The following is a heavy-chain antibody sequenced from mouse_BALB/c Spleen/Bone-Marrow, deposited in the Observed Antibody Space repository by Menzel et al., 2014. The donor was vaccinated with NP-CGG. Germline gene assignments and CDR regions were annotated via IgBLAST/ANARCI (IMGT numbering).Heavy chain of an antibody. CDR1: GFTFSDFY. Sequence: EVKLMESGGGLVQPGRSLRLSCATSGFTFSDFYMEWVRQPPGKRLEWIAACRNKANDYTTEYSASVKGRFIVSRDTSQSILFLQMNAVRAEDTAIYYCARDPRLLLAMDYWGQGTSLTVSS. D-gene: IGHD2-3*01. CDR3: ARDPRLLLAMDY. CDR2: CRNKANDYTT. V-gene: IGHV7-1*02. J-gene: IGHJ4*01.